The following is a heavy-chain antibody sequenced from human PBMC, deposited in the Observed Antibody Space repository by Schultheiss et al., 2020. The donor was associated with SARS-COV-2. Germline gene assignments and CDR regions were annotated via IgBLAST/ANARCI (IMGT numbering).Heavy chain of an antibody. CDR3: APDGDYGH. CDR2: ILLGGGT. CDR1: GFTVSGNS. Sequence: GGSLRLSCAASGFTVSGNSVNWVRQAPGKGLEWVSVILLGGGTYYADSVKGRFTISRDNAKNSLYLQMNSLRAEDTAVYYCAPDGDYGHWGQGTLVTVSS. V-gene: IGHV3-53*01. J-gene: IGHJ4*02. D-gene: IGHD4-17*01.